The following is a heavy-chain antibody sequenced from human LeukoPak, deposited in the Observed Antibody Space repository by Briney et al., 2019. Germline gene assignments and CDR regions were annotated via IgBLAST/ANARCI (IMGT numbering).Heavy chain of an antibody. CDR3: AKETLEVATAATDC. CDR2: LSDTTGSA. Sequence: GGSLRLSCVASGFTFSSYAMSWVRQAPGKGLEWVSALSDTTGSAHYADSVKGRFTISRDNSKNTLNLQMNSLRAEDTAVYYCAKETLEVATAATDCWGQGTLVTVSS. CDR1: GFTFSSYA. D-gene: IGHD5-24*01. V-gene: IGHV3-23*01. J-gene: IGHJ4*02.